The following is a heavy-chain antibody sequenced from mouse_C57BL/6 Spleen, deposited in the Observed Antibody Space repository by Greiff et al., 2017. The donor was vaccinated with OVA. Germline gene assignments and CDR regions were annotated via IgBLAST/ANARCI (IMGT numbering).Heavy chain of an antibody. Sequence: QVQLQQPGAELVKPGASVKLSCKASGYTFTSYWMHWVKQRPGRGLEWIGRIDPNSGGTKYNEKFKSKATLTVDKPSSTAYMPLSSLTSEDSAVYYCARNGYYDYDEALFAYWGQGTLVTVSA. J-gene: IGHJ3*01. V-gene: IGHV1-72*01. CDR3: ARNGYYDYDEALFAY. D-gene: IGHD2-4*01. CDR1: GYTFTSYW. CDR2: IDPNSGGT.